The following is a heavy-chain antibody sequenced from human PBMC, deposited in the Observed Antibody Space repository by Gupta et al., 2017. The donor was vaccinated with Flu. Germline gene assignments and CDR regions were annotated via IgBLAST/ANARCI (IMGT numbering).Heavy chain of an antibody. V-gene: IGHV3-48*01. CDR3: ARDFDAFDI. CDR2: ISSSSSPI. Sequence: SMSGARQAPGKGLEWVSYISSSSSPIYYADSVKGRFTISRDNAKNSLYLQMNSLRAEDTAVYYCARDFDAFDIWGQGTMVTVSS. CDR1: S. J-gene: IGHJ3*02.